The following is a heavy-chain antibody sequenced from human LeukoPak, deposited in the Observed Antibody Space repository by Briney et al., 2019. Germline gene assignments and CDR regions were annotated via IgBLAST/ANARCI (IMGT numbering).Heavy chain of an antibody. V-gene: IGHV3-23*01. D-gene: IGHD3-3*01. CDR1: GSTFSSYG. Sequence: GGSLRLSCGASGSTFSSYGMSWVRQAPGEGREWVSGITGSGGSTYYADSVKGRFTISRDNSKNTLYLQMNSLRAEDTAIYYCARDERLLSFLKWGQGTLVTVSS. CDR3: ARDERLLSFLK. CDR2: ITGSGGST. J-gene: IGHJ4*02.